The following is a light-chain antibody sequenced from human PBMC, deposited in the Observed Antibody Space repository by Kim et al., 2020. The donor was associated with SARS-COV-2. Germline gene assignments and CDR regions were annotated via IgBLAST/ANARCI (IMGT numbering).Light chain of an antibody. CDR1: NIGRKN. CDR2: NDQ. V-gene: IGLV3-9*01. Sequence: SYELTQPPSLSVALGQTARITCGGYNIGRKNVHWYQQKTGQAPILVIYNDQNRPSGIPERFSGFNSRNTTTLVINRAQLGDEAAYFCHLWDTTTAVFGGGTKLTVL. CDR3: HLWDTTTAV. J-gene: IGLJ3*02.